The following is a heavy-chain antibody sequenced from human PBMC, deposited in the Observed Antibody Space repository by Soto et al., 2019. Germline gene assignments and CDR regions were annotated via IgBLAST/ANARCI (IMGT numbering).Heavy chain of an antibody. D-gene: IGHD2-15*01. CDR3: AKDIGRVHYFFDY. J-gene: IGHJ4*02. V-gene: IGHV3-23*01. CDR2: ISGSGGST. Sequence: SGGSLRLSCAASGFTFSSYAMSWVRQAPGKGLEWVSAISGSGGSTYYADSVKGRFTISRDNSKNTLYLQMNSLRAEDTAVYYCAKDIGRVHYFFDYWGQGTLVTVSS. CDR1: GFTFSSYA.